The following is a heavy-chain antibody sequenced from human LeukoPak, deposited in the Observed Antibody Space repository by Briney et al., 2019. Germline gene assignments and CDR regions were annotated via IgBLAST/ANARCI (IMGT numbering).Heavy chain of an antibody. Sequence: GESLRLSCAASGFTFSSYSMNWVRQAPRKGLEWVSSISSSSSYIYYADSVKGRFTVSRDNAKNSLYLQMNSLRAEDTAVYYCARDSSSPYYYYYYMDVWGKGTTVTVSS. CDR1: GFTFSSYS. CDR3: ARDSSSPYYYYYYMDV. CDR2: ISSSSSYI. D-gene: IGHD6-13*01. J-gene: IGHJ6*03. V-gene: IGHV3-21*01.